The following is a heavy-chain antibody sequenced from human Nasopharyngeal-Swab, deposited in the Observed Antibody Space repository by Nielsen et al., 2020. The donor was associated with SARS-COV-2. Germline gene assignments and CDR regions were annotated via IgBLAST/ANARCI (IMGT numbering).Heavy chain of an antibody. CDR1: GFTFSSYW. CDR2: MNSDGSRT. V-gene: IGHV3-74*01. CDR3: AREWVGATPYFDY. Sequence: GESLKISCAASGFTFSSYWMHWVRQAPGEGLVWVSRMNSDGSRTSYADSVKGRFTISRDKAKNTLYLQMNSLRAEDTAVYYCAREWVGATPYFDYWGQGTLVTVSS. J-gene: IGHJ4*02. D-gene: IGHD1-26*01.